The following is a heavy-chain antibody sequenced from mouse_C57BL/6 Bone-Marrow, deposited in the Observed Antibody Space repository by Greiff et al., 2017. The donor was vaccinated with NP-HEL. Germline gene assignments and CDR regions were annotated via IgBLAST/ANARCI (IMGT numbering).Heavy chain of an antibody. CDR1: GYTFTSYG. CDR2: IYPRSGNT. J-gene: IGHJ3*01. D-gene: IGHD4-1*01. Sequence: VQLVESGAELARPGASVKLSCKASGYTFTSYGISWVKQRTGQGLEWIGEIYPRSGNTYYNEKFKGKATLTADKSSSTAYMELRSLTSEDSAVYVCARGLNWDGRAWFAYWGQGTLVTVSA. V-gene: IGHV1-81*01. CDR3: ARGLNWDGRAWFAY.